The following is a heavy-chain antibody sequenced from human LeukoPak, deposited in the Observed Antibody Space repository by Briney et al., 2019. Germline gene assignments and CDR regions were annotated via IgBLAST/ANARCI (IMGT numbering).Heavy chain of an antibody. V-gene: IGHV3-7*01. CDR1: GFTFSSYW. Sequence: GGSLRLSCAASGFTFSSYWMSWVRQAPGKGLGWVANIKQDGSEKYYVDSVKGRFTISRDNAKNSLYLQMNSLRAEDTAVYYCARDPAQLRGYSYGASFFDYWGQGTLVTVSS. CDR2: IKQDGSEK. CDR3: ARDPAQLRGYSYGASFFDY. D-gene: IGHD5-18*01. J-gene: IGHJ4*02.